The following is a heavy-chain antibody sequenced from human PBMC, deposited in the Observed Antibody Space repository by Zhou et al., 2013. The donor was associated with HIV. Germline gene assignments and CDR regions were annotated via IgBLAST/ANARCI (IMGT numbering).Heavy chain of an antibody. CDR2: IYYSGST. CDR1: GGSISSHY. V-gene: IGHV4-59*11. CDR3: ARSFDY. J-gene: IGHJ4*02. Sequence: QVQLQESGPGLVKPSETLSLTCTVSGGSISSHYWSWIRQPPGKGLEWIGYIYYSGSTNYNPSLKSRVTISVDTSKNQFSLKLSSVTAADTAVYYCARSFDYWGQGTLVTVSS.